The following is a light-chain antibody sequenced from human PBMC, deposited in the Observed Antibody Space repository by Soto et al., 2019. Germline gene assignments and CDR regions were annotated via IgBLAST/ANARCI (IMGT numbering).Light chain of an antibody. V-gene: IGLV2-23*02. CDR2: EVS. CDR1: SSDVGSYNL. J-gene: IGLJ2*01. CDR3: CSYAGSSKV. Sequence: QSALTRPASVSGSPGQSITISCTGTSSDVGSYNLVSWYQQHPGKAPKLMIYEVSKRPSGVSNRFSGSKSGNTASLTISGLQAEDEADYYCCSYAGSSKVFGGGTKLTVL.